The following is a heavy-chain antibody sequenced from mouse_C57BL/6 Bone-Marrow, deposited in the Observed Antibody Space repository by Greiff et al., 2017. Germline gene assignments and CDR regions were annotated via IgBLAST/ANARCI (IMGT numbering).Heavy chain of an antibody. CDR2: ISSGGSYT. V-gene: IGHV5-6*01. D-gene: IGHD2-4*01. Sequence: EVQRVESGGDLVKPGGSLKLSCAASGFTFSSYGMSWVRQTPDKRLEWVATISSGGSYTYYPDSVKGQFTLSRDNAKNTLYLQVSRLKSEDTAMYYCARRVDYDYDGFAYWGQGTLVTVSA. CDR3: ARRVDYDYDGFAY. J-gene: IGHJ3*01. CDR1: GFTFSSYG.